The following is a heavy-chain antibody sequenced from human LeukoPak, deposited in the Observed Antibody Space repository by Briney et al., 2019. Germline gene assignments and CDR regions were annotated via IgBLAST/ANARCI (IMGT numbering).Heavy chain of an antibody. CDR2: IYPGDSDT. CDR1: GYSFTSYW. Sequence: GASLKFSCKGSGYSFTSYWIGWVRPMPGKGLEWMGIIYPGDSDTRYSPSFQGQVTISADKSISTAYLQWSSLKASDTAMYYCARQADNGDYVPNYWGQGTLVTVSS. CDR3: ARQADNGDYVPNY. D-gene: IGHD4-17*01. V-gene: IGHV5-51*01. J-gene: IGHJ4*02.